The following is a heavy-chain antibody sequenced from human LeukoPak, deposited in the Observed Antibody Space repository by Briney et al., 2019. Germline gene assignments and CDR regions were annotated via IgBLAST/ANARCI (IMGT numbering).Heavy chain of an antibody. CDR1: GYTFTGYY. CDR3: ARGGPITMVRGVIITPDY. D-gene: IGHD3-10*01. CDR2: INPNSGGT. Sequence: ASVKVSCKASGYTFTGYYMHWVRQAPGQGLEWMGWINPNSGGTNYAQKSQGRLTTTRDTSISTAYMELSRLRSDDTAVYSCARGGPITMVRGVIITPDYWGQGTLVTVSS. J-gene: IGHJ4*02. V-gene: IGHV1-2*02.